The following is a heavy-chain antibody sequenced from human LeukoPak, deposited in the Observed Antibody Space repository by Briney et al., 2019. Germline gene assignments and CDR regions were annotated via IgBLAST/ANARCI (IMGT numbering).Heavy chain of an antibody. V-gene: IGHV1-46*01. CDR3: ARESRGLLRFLEWLLPDY. CDR2: INPSGGST. CDR1: GYTFASYY. D-gene: IGHD3-3*01. Sequence: GASVKVSCKASGYTFASYYMHWVRQAPGQGLEWMGIINPSGGSTSYAQKFQGRVTMTRDTSTSTVYMELSSLRSEDTAVYYCARESRGLLRFLEWLLPDYWGQGTLVTVSS. J-gene: IGHJ4*02.